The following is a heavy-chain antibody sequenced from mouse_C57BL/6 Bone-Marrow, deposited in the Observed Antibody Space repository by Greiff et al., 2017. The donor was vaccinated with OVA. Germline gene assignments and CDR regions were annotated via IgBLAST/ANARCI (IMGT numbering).Heavy chain of an antibody. D-gene: IGHD1-1*01. CDR3: ARHYGSSFYWYFDV. Sequence: QVQLQQPGAELVKPGASVKLSCKASGYTFTSYWLHWVKQRPGQGLEWIGMIHPNSCSTNYNEKFKSKATLTVDKYSSTAYMQLSSLTSEDSAVYYCARHYGSSFYWYFDVWGTGTTVTVSS. J-gene: IGHJ1*03. CDR2: IHPNSCST. V-gene: IGHV1-64*01. CDR1: GYTFTSYW.